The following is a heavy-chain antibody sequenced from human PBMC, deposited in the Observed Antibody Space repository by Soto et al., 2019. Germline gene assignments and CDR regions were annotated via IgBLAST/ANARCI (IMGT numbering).Heavy chain of an antibody. CDR3: AKRRAVRNNWFFDQ. CDR1: GFSINNGAVG. D-gene: IGHD1-1*01. V-gene: IGHV2-5*01. Sequence: QITLKESGQTLVKPTQTLTLVCTLSGFSINNGAVGVGWIRQPPGKGPEWPALLYLNDDKWYSSSLRYRPSVTQDSTQSQVGLTMTHMAPMAAGTDYCAKRRAVRNNWFFDQWGQGALVTVSS. CDR2: LYLNDDK. J-gene: IGHJ4*02.